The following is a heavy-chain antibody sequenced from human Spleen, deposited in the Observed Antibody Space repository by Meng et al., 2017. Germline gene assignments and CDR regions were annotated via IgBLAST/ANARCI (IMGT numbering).Heavy chain of an antibody. D-gene: IGHD6-25*01. CDR2: INAVFGTT. Sequence: SVKVSCKALGGIFSNYVIGWVRQAPGQGLEWMGGINAVFGTTNYAQKFQARVTMTGDTSISTAYMELSGLRSDDTAMYYCARDEDLSAAGKLFGDYWGQGTLVTVSS. V-gene: IGHV1-69*06. CDR3: ARDEDLSAAGKLFGDY. CDR1: GGIFSNYV. J-gene: IGHJ4*02.